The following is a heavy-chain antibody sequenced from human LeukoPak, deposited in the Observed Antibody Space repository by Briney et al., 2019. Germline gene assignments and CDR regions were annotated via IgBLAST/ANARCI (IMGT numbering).Heavy chain of an antibody. Sequence: PGGSLRLSCEGSGFTFSNYWMGWVRQAPGKGLQWVANIKTDGSEKYYVDSVKGRFTISRDNAKNSLYLQMNSLRAEDTALYYCAKDSLGQWLVPGVDYWGQGTLVTVSS. D-gene: IGHD6-19*01. V-gene: IGHV3-7*03. CDR2: IKTDGSEK. CDR1: GFTFSNYW. CDR3: AKDSLGQWLVPGVDY. J-gene: IGHJ4*02.